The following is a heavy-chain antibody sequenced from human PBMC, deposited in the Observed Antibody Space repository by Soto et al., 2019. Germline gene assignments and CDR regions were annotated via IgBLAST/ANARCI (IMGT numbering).Heavy chain of an antibody. D-gene: IGHD3-22*01. CDR1: GFTFSTYG. J-gene: IGHJ4*02. V-gene: IGHV3-30*18. CDR2: ISYDGSNN. Sequence: GGSLRLSCAASGFTFSTYGMHWVRQTPGKGLEWVAVISYDGSNNYYADSVKGRFAISRDNSKNTLYLQMNSLRAEDTAVYYCAKAAMIVVVMEGFFDFWGQGTLVTVSS. CDR3: AKAAMIVVVMEGFFDF.